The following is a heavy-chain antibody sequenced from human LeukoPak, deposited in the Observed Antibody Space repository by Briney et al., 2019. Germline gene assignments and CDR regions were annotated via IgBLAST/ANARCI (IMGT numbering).Heavy chain of an antibody. CDR2: MNPNSGNT. Sequence: ASVKVSCKASGYTFTSYDINWVRQATGQGLEWMGWMNPNSGNTGYAQKFQGRVTITRNTSISTAYMQLSSLRSEDTAVYYCARKLGYCSSTSCYYWFDPWGQGTLVTVSS. CDR3: ARKLGYCSSTSCYYWFDP. V-gene: IGHV1-8*03. D-gene: IGHD2-2*01. J-gene: IGHJ5*02. CDR1: GYTFTSYD.